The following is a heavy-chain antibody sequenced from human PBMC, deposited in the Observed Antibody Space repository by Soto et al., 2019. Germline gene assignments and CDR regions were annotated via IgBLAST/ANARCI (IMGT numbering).Heavy chain of an antibody. CDR2: IKQDGSEK. Sequence: GGSLRLSCAASGFTFSSYWMSWVRQAPGKGLEWVANIKQDGSEKYYVDSVKGRFTISRDNAKNSLYLQMNSLRAEDTAVYYCARLLQEVGHYYYYYYMDVWGKGTTVTVSS. V-gene: IGHV3-7*01. CDR1: GFTFSSYW. J-gene: IGHJ6*03. D-gene: IGHD1-26*01. CDR3: ARLLQEVGHYYYYYYMDV.